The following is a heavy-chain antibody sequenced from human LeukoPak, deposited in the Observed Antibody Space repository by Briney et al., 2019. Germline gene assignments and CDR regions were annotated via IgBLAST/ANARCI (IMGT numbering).Heavy chain of an antibody. J-gene: IGHJ4*02. CDR2: ISYDGSNK. CDR3: AKDRVRWLDSYGLFDY. V-gene: IGHV3-30*04. CDR1: GFTFSSYA. Sequence: GRSLRLSCAASGFTFSSYAMHWVRQAPGKGLEWVAVISYDGSNKYYADSVKGRFTISRDNSKNTLYLQMNSLRAEDTAVYYCAKDRVRWLDSYGLFDYWGQGTLVTVSS. D-gene: IGHD5-18*01.